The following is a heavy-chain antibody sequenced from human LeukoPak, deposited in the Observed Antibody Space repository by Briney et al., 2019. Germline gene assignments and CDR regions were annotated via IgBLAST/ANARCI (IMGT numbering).Heavy chain of an antibody. CDR1: GGSSSGYY. CDR3: AATAPPSGFDY. D-gene: IGHD2-15*01. J-gene: IGHJ4*02. Sequence: PSETLSLTCAVYGGSSSGYYWSWIRQPPGKGLEWIGYIYYSGSTNYNPSLKSRVTISVDTSKNQFSLKLSSVTAADTAVYYCAATAPPSGFDYWGQGTLVTVSS. V-gene: IGHV4-59*01. CDR2: IYYSGST.